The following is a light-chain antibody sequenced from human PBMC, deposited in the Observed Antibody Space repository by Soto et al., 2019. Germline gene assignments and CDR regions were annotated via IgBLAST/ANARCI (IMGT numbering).Light chain of an antibody. V-gene: IGKV3D-15*01. CDR1: QSVSSN. Sequence: EIVMTQSPATLSVSPGERATLSCRASQSVSSNLAWYQQKSGQAPRLLIYGASSRATGIPDRFSGSGSGTDFTLTISGLQSEDFAVYYCQQYNNWPPWTFGQGTKVDIK. CDR2: GAS. J-gene: IGKJ1*01. CDR3: QQYNNWPPWT.